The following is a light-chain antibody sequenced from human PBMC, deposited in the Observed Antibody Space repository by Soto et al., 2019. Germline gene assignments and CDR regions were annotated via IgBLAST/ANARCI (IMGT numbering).Light chain of an antibody. V-gene: IGLV4-69*01. CDR2: VNSDGSH. J-gene: IGLJ2*01. CDR3: QTWYTGTVATGIVV. CDR1: SGHSSYV. Sequence: QLVLTQSPSASASLGASVKFTCTLSSGHSSYVIAWHQQQPEKGPRFLMKVNSDGSHTKGDGIPDRFSGSSSGAERYLTISSLQSEDEGDYHCQTWYTGTVATGIVVFGGGTKVTVL.